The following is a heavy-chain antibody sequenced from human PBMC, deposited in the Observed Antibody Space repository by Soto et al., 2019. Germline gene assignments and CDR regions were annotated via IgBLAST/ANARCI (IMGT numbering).Heavy chain of an antibody. Sequence: GSLRLSCAASGFTFSSYAMSWVRQAPGKGLEWVSAISGSGGSTYYADSVKGRFTISRDNSKNTLYLQKNSLRAEDTAVYYCAKSPDYYGSGGYGRWGQGTLVTVSS. CDR2: ISGSGGST. J-gene: IGHJ4*02. V-gene: IGHV3-23*01. CDR3: AKSPDYYGSGGYGR. D-gene: IGHD3-10*01. CDR1: GFTFSSYA.